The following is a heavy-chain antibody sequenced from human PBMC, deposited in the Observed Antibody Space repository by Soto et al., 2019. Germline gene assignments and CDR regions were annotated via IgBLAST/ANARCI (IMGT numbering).Heavy chain of an antibody. CDR3: ARAYCSGGSCYSDY. D-gene: IGHD2-15*01. CDR1: GGSISIYY. CDR2: IYYSGST. V-gene: IGHV4-59*01. J-gene: IGHJ4*02. Sequence: SETLSLTCTVSGGSISIYYWSWIRDPPGKGLEWIGYIYYSGSTNYNPSLKSRVTISVDTSKNQFSLKLSSVTAADTAVYYCARAYCSGGSCYSDYWGQGTLVTVSS.